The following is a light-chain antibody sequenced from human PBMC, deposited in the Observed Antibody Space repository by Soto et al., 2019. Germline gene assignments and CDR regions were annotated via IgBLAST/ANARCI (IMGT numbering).Light chain of an antibody. CDR3: QQYNNWPRT. J-gene: IGKJ1*01. V-gene: IGKV3-15*01. Sequence: EIVITQSPATLSLSPGERATLSCRASQSVSSDLAWYHQKPGQAPRLLIYGASTRATGIPARFSGNGSGTEFTLTINSLQSEDFAVYYCQQYNNWPRTFGQGTKVDIK. CDR2: GAS. CDR1: QSVSSD.